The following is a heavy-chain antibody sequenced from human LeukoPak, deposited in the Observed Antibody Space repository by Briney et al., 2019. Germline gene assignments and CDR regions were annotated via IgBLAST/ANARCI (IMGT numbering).Heavy chain of an antibody. V-gene: IGHV7-4-1*02. CDR3: ARKPYDSRGYYLHEY. CDR1: GYTFTSCA. Sequence: ASVKVSCKASGYTFTSCAMSWVRQAPGQGLEWMGWIDTNTGNPTYAQGFTGRFGFSLDTSVSTAYLQISSLKAEDTAVYYCARKPYDSRGYYLHEYWGQGTLVTVSS. CDR2: IDTNTGNP. D-gene: IGHD3-22*01. J-gene: IGHJ4*02.